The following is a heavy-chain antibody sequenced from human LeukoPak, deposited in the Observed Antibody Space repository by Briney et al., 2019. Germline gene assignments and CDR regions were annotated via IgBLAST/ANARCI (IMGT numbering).Heavy chain of an antibody. CDR2: IIPIFGTA. V-gene: IGHV1-69*01. Sequence: SVKVSCKASGGTFSSYAISWVRQAPGQGLEWMGGIIPIFGTANYAQKFQGRVTITADESTSTAYMELSSLRSEDTAVYYCARGRDGYNYRSPLDYWGQGTLVTVSS. CDR1: GGTFSSYA. J-gene: IGHJ4*02. D-gene: IGHD5-24*01. CDR3: ARGRDGYNYRSPLDY.